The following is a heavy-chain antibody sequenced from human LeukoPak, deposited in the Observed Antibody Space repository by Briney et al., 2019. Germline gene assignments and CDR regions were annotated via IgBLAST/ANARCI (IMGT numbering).Heavy chain of an antibody. D-gene: IGHD3-9*01. CDR1: RFTFDDYA. J-gene: IGHJ4*02. CDR3: ARSSTIFSSFDY. V-gene: IGHV3-9*03. CDR2: ISWNSGSI. Sequence: GGSLRLSCAASRFTFDDYAMHWVRQAPGKGLEWVSGISWNSGSIGYADSVKGRFTISRDNAKNSLYLQMNSLRAEDMALYYCARSSTIFSSFDYWGQGTLVTVSS.